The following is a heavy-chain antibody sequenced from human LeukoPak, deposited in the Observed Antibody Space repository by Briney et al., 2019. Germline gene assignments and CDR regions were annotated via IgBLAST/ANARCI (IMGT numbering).Heavy chain of an antibody. CDR3: AQSSGFY. V-gene: IGHV3-72*01. CDR2: VRNKVNRYST. D-gene: IGHD3-22*01. Sequence: GGSLRISCAASGFTFRDHYMDLVGQAAGKLLEWIGRVRNKVNRYSTEYAASVKGRFTISRDDSKNSLYLQMDSLKTDDTAVYYCAQSSGFYWGQGTLVTVSS. CDR1: GFTFRDHY. J-gene: IGHJ4*02.